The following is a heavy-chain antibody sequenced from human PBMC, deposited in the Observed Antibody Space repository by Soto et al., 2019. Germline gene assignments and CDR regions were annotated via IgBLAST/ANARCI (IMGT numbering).Heavy chain of an antibody. D-gene: IGHD3-16*01. J-gene: IGHJ6*02. CDR1: RYSFNSYW. CDR2: IDPGDSDT. V-gene: IGHV5-51*01. CDR3: ATHGSNGAYVYYRMDV. Sequence: GESLKISCKGSRYSFNSYWIGWVRQRPGKGLEWIGMIDPGDSDTTYSPSFQGQVTISVDKSISTAYLQWNSLKASDSATYYCATHGSNGAYVYYRMDVWGQGTTVTVSS.